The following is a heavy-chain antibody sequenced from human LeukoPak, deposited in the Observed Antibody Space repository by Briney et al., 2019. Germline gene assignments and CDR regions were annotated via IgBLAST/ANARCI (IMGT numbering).Heavy chain of an antibody. CDR2: ISYDGDT. V-gene: IGHV4-39*07. Sequence: SETLSLTCTVSGGSISSTTYYWGWIRQPPGKDLEWIGSISYDGDTHYNPSLQSRVTISTDTSTNEFFLKLNSATAADTAVYYCARGGGAGLQYGMDVWGQGTTVTVSS. CDR3: ARGGGAGLQYGMDV. D-gene: IGHD5-24*01. J-gene: IGHJ6*02. CDR1: GGSISSTTYY.